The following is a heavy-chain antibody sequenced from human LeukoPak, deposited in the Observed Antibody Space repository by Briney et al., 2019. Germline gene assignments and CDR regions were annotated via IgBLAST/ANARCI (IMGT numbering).Heavy chain of an antibody. CDR1: GYTFTSHG. V-gene: IGHV1-18*01. D-gene: IGHD3-3*01. J-gene: IGHJ5*02. CDR3: ARGDVLRFLANWFDP. Sequence: WASVKVSCKASGYTFTSHGISWVRQAPGQGLEWMGWISAYNGNTNYAQKLQGRVTMTTDTSTSTAYMELRSLRSDDTAVYYCARGDVLRFLANWFDPWGQGTLVTVSS. CDR2: ISAYNGNT.